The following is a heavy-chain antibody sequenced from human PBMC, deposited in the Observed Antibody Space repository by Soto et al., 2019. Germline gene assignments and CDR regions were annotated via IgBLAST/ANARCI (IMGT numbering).Heavy chain of an antibody. CDR2: INSNSGGT. CDR1: GYSFIDYY. Sequence: QVQLVQSGAEVKKPGASVKVSCKTSGYSFIDYYIHWVRQAPGQGLEWMGWINSNSGGTKFAQKFQGRVTMTRDKSIRTVYMELSRLTSDDTAVYFCARGGVAGRPTSWFEPWGQGTLVTVSS. J-gene: IGHJ5*02. D-gene: IGHD6-13*01. V-gene: IGHV1-2*02. CDR3: ARGGVAGRPTSWFEP.